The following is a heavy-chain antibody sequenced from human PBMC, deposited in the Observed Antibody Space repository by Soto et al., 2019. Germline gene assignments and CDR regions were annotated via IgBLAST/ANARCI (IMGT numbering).Heavy chain of an antibody. D-gene: IGHD1-26*01. Sequence: GESQKISCKGAGYSFVSYWIGWVRQMPGKGLEWMGIIYPGDSDTRYSPSFQGQVTISADKSISTAYLQWSSLKASDTAMYYCARHRGGSYYGAYYFDYRGQGTLVTVSS. CDR2: IYPGDSDT. V-gene: IGHV5-51*01. CDR3: ARHRGGSYYGAYYFDY. J-gene: IGHJ4*02. CDR1: GYSFVSYW.